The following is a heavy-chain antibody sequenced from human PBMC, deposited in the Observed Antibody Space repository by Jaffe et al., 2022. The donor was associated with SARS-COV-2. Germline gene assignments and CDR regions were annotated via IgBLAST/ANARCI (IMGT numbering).Heavy chain of an antibody. V-gene: IGHV3-74*01. CDR3: ARNYNNAMDV. Sequence: EVQLVESGGGLVQPGGSLRLSCAASGFTFSSYWMHWVRQAPGKGLVWVSRINSDGSSSTHADSVKGRFTISRDNAKNTLYLQMNSLRVEDTAVYYCARNYNNAMDVWGQGTTVTVSS. J-gene: IGHJ6*02. CDR1: GFTFSSYW. CDR2: INSDGSSS.